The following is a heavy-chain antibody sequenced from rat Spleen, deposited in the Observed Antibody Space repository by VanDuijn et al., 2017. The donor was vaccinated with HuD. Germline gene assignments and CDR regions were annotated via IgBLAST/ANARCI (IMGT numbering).Heavy chain of an antibody. CDR1: GFTFSNYY. V-gene: IGHV5-27*01. D-gene: IGHD4-6*01. Sequence: EVQLVESGGGLVQPGRSLKLSCVASGFTFSNYYMAWVRQAPTKGLEWVAYISTGGDSTYYRDSMKGRFTVSRDNAKSTLYLQMDSLRSEDTATYYCVRHWGYWGQGVMVTVSS. J-gene: IGHJ2*01. CDR3: VRHWGY. CDR2: ISTGGDST.